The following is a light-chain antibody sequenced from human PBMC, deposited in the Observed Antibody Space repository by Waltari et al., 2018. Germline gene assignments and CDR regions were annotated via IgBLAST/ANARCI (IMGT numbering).Light chain of an antibody. CDR3: CSYAGSRTPWV. CDR1: RSDVGNYNF. CDR2: EGS. J-gene: IGLJ3*02. Sequence: QSVLTQPASVSGSPGQSITISCPGSRSDVGNYNFVSWYQPHPDEAPKLVIYEGSKRPSGMSIRFSGSKSGNTASLTISRLQAEDEADYFCCSYAGSRTPWVFGGGTRVTVL. V-gene: IGLV2-23*01.